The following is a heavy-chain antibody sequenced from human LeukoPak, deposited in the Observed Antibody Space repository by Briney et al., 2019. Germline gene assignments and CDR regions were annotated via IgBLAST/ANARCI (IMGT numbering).Heavy chain of an antibody. CDR2: IYITGST. V-gene: IGHV4-4*07. CDR3: ARLKFYDSTVYNPGYYMGV. CDR1: GGSIINYY. Sequence: SETLSLTCTVSGGSIINYYWSWIRQSAGKGLEWVGHIYITGSTNYNPSLKSRLTMSVDTSKNQFSLKLRSVTAADTAVYYCARLKFYDSTVYNPGYYMGVWGKGITVTVSS. J-gene: IGHJ6*03. D-gene: IGHD2/OR15-2a*01.